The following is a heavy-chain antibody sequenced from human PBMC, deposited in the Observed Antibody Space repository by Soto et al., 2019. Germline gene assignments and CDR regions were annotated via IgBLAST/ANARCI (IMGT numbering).Heavy chain of an antibody. Sequence: VKVSCKASGGNFRREAISWVRQAPGHGIEWMGRIIPMFSTPHYAQKFQGRVTIIADESTTTVNMEMRGLTYEDTAVYYCARALFSYCFTADHYVLDFSGQG. CDR2: IIPMFSTP. D-gene: IGHD2-15*01. CDR1: GGNFRREA. V-gene: IGHV1-69*15. CDR3: ARALFSYCFTADHYVLDF. J-gene: IGHJ6*02.